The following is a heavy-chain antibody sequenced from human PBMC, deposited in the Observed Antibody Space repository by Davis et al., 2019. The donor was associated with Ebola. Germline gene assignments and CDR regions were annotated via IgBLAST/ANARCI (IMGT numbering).Heavy chain of an antibody. CDR2: VNTNGQTT. V-gene: IGHV3-64*04. Sequence: PGGSLRLSCLASGFTFSRYGMHWVRQAPGKGLEYVSSVNTNGQTTYYADSVKGRFTISRDNAKNLLFLQMHSLRDDDTAVYYCAGPSFDYWGQGTLVTVSS. J-gene: IGHJ4*02. CDR3: AGPSFDY. CDR1: GFTFSRYG.